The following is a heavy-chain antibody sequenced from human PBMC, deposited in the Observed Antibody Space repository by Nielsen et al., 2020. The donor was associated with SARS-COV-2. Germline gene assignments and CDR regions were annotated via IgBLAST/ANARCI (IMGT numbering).Heavy chain of an antibody. V-gene: IGHV3-21*01. CDR1: GFTFSSYS. Sequence: GESLKISCAASGFTFSSYSMNWVRQAPGKGLEWVSSISSSSSYIYYADSVKGRFTISRDNAKNSLYLQMNSLRAEDTAVYYCARDLYSSSWTNNYWGQGTLVTVSS. J-gene: IGHJ4*02. D-gene: IGHD6-13*01. CDR2: ISSSSSYI. CDR3: ARDLYSSSWTNNY.